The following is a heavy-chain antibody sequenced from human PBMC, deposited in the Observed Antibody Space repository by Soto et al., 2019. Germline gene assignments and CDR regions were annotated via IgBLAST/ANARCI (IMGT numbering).Heavy chain of an antibody. D-gene: IGHD6-13*01. Sequence: PGGSLRLSCAASGFTFSNAWMNWVRQAPGKGLEWVGRIRSKTDGGTTDYAAPVKGRFTISRDDSKNTLYLQMNSLKTEDTAVYYCTTEDSSSWYPYYYYGMDVWGQGTTVTVSS. CDR2: IRSKTDGGTT. J-gene: IGHJ6*02. CDR1: GFTFSNAW. V-gene: IGHV3-15*07. CDR3: TTEDSSSWYPYYYYGMDV.